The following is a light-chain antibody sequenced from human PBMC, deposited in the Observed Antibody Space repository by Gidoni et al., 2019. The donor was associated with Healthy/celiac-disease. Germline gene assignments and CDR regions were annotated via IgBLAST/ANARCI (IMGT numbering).Light chain of an antibody. CDR3: QSADSSGTYYV. V-gene: IGLV3-25*03. Sequence: SYELTQPPSVSVSPGQTARITCSGDALPKQYAYWYQQKPGQAPVLVIYKDSERPSGTPERVSGSSAGTTVTLTISGVQAEDEADYDCQSADSSGTYYVFGTGTKVTVL. CDR1: ALPKQY. CDR2: KDS. J-gene: IGLJ1*01.